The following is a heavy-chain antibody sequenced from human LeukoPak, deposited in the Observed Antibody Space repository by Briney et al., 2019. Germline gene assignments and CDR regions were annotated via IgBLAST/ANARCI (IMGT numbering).Heavy chain of an antibody. V-gene: IGHV1-69*13. CDR2: IIPIFGTA. CDR1: GGTFSSYA. Sequence: SVKVSCKASGGTFSSYAISWVRQAPGQGLEWMGGIIPIFGTANYAQKFQGRVTITADESTSTAYMELSSLRFEDTAVYYCARGPDSSGYYTYYYYGMDVWGQGTTVTVSS. J-gene: IGHJ6*02. D-gene: IGHD3-22*01. CDR3: ARGPDSSGYYTYYYYGMDV.